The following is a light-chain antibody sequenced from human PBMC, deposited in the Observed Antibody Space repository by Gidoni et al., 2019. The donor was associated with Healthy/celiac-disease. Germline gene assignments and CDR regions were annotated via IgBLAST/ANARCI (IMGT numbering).Light chain of an antibody. CDR2: AAS. CDR3: QQLNGYPIT. Sequence: DIQLTHSPSFLSASVGDRVTITCRASQGISSYLAWYQQKPGKAPKLLIYAASTLQSGVPSRCSGSGSGTEFTLTISSLQPEDFATYYCQQLNGYPITFGQGTRLEIK. CDR1: QGISSY. J-gene: IGKJ5*01. V-gene: IGKV1-9*01.